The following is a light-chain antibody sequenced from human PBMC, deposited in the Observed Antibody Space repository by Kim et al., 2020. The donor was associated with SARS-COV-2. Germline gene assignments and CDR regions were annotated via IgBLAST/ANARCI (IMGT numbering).Light chain of an antibody. J-gene: IGLJ2*01. CDR1: KLGDKY. V-gene: IGLV3-1*01. Sequence: SYELTQPPSVSVSPGQTATITCSGDKLGDKYACWYQQKAGQSPILVIYKDTKRPSGIPERFSGSNAGNTATLTISGTQAMDEADYYCQAWDSNTAVFGGGTQLTVL. CDR2: KDT. CDR3: QAWDSNTAV.